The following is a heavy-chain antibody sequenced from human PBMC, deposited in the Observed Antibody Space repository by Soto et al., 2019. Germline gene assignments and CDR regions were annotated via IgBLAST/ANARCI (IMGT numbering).Heavy chain of an antibody. J-gene: IGHJ4*02. CDR3: AKVMHPMTMVWGVIPFDY. CDR1: AFIFRNYG. CDR2: ISHDGSHK. D-gene: IGHD3-10*01. Sequence: QAHLVESGGGVVQPGRSLRLSCAASAFIFRNYGMHWVRQAPGKGLQWVSFISHDGSHKFYLDSVKGRFTVSRDNSKNTLYLQMNSLRAEDTAVYYCAKVMHPMTMVWGVIPFDYWGQGTLVTVSS. V-gene: IGHV3-30*18.